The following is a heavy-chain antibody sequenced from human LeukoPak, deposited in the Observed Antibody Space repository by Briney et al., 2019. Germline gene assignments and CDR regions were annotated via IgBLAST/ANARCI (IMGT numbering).Heavy chain of an antibody. CDR3: ARDMHYYGSGAYYYYYMDV. J-gene: IGHJ6*03. CDR1: GGTFSSYA. Sequence: ASVKVSCKASGGTFSSYAISWVRQAPGQGLEWMGWINPNSGGTNYAQKFQGRVTMTRDTSISTAYMELSRLRSDDTAVYYCARDMHYYGSGAYYYYYMDVWGKGTTVTISS. CDR2: INPNSGGT. D-gene: IGHD3-10*01. V-gene: IGHV1-2*02.